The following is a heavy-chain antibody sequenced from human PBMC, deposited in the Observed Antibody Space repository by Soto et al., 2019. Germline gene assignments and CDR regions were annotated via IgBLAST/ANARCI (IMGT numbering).Heavy chain of an antibody. V-gene: IGHV2-5*02. D-gene: IGHD5-12*01. CDR3: AQSSRDGYNAALLVY. Sequence: QITLKESGPTLVKPTQTLTLTCTFSGFSLTTGGVGVNWIRQSPGTALEWLAVIYWDDEQRYSSSLRSRLTITKDTPKNQVVLTMTNMDPAHTATYSCAQSSRDGYNAALLVYWGEGTLVNVSS. CDR1: GFSLTTGGVG. CDR2: IYWDDEQ. J-gene: IGHJ4*02.